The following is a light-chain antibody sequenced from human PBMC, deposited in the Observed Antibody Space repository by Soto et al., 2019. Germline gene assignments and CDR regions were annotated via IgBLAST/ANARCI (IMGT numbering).Light chain of an antibody. CDR1: QSVSSY. V-gene: IGKV3-11*01. Sequence: EIVLTQSPVTLSLSPGERATLPCRASQSVSSYLAWYQQKPGQAPRLLIYDASNRATGIPARFSGSGSGTDFTLTISALEPEDFALYYCQMRFHWPPMYTFGQGTKLEIK. CDR3: QMRFHWPPMYT. J-gene: IGKJ2*01. CDR2: DAS.